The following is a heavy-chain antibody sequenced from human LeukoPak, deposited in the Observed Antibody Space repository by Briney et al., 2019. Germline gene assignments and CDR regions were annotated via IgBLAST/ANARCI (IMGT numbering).Heavy chain of an antibody. Sequence: SETLSLTCTVSGGSISNYYWSWIRQPAGKGLEWIGSIYYSGSTYYNPSLKSRVTISVDTSKNQFSLKLSSVTAADTAVYYCARHEEAVAGINPFDYWGQGTLVTVSS. D-gene: IGHD6-19*01. CDR1: GGSISNYY. CDR3: ARHEEAVAGINPFDY. J-gene: IGHJ4*02. V-gene: IGHV4-59*05. CDR2: IYYSGST.